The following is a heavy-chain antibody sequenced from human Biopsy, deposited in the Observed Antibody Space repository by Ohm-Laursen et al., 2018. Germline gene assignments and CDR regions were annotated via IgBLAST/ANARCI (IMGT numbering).Heavy chain of an antibody. V-gene: IGHV1-8*01. Sequence: ASVKVSCKASGYTFTSYEINWVRQATGQGLEWMGWMNPNSGNTGYAQKFQGRVTMTRNTSISTAYMEVSCLRSEDTAVYYCARGRNPVWFGEDLDYWGQGTPVTVSS. CDR3: ARGRNPVWFGEDLDY. J-gene: IGHJ4*02. CDR2: MNPNSGNT. D-gene: IGHD3-10*01. CDR1: GYTFTSYE.